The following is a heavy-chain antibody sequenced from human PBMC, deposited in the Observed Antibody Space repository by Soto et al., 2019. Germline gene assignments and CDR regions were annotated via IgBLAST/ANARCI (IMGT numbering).Heavy chain of an antibody. V-gene: IGHV1-69*02. CDR3: AYDNWDAFDI. Sequence: QVQLVQSGAEVKKPGSSVKVSCKASGGTFSSYIISWVRQAPGQGLEWMGRIIPILGIANYAQKFQGRVTITADKSTSTAYMELSSLRSEDTAVYYCAYDNWDAFDIWGQGTMVTVSS. J-gene: IGHJ3*02. CDR1: GGTFSSYI. D-gene: IGHD1-1*01. CDR2: IIPILGIA.